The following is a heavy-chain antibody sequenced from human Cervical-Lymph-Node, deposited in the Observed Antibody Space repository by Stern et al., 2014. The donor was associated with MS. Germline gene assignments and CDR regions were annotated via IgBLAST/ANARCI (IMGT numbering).Heavy chain of an antibody. J-gene: IGHJ6*02. V-gene: IGHV1-69*01. CDR3: ARGELKEGLVRGMDV. D-gene: IGHD1-26*01. CDR2: IIPIVGTA. CDR1: GGTFSSYA. Sequence: QVQLVQSGAEVKKPGSSVKVSCKASGGTFSSYAISWVRQAPGQGLEWMGGIIPIVGTANYAQNFQGRVTSTAEDSTNSSYTQLSSLRSEDTAVYYCARGELKEGLVRGMDVWGQGTTVTVSS.